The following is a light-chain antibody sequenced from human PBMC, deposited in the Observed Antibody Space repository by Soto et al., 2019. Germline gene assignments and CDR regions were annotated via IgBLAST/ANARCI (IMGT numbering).Light chain of an antibody. CDR3: QQYNNWPPT. CDR1: QSLSSN. Sequence: EIVMTQSPATLSVSPGDRATLSCRASQSLSSNLAWYQQKPGQAPRLLIYGASTRATGFPARFSGSGSGTEFTLSITSLQSEDFAVYYCQQYNNWPPTFGQGTKLEIK. J-gene: IGKJ2*01. CDR2: GAS. V-gene: IGKV3-15*01.